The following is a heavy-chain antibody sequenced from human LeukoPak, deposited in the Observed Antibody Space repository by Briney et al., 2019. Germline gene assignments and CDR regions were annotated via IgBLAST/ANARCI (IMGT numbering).Heavy chain of an antibody. CDR1: GFTFGKYW. J-gene: IGHJ4*02. V-gene: IGHV3-23*01. Sequence: PGGSLRLSCVASGFTFGKYWMSWVRQAPGKGLEWVSAISGSGGSTYYADSVKGRFTISRDNSKNTLYLQMNSLRAEDTAVYYCAKGIRMTTVTTNFDYWGQGTLVTVSS. CDR3: AKGIRMTTVTTNFDY. D-gene: IGHD4-11*01. CDR2: ISGSGGST.